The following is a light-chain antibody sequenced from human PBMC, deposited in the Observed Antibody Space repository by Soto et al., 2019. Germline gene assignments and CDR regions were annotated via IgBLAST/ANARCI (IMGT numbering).Light chain of an antibody. V-gene: IGKV3-15*01. CDR3: QQYNKWPPYT. J-gene: IGKJ2*01. Sequence: EIVMTQSPATLSVSPGERATLSCRASQSVSSNLAWYQQKPGQAPRLLIYGASTRATGIPARFSGSGSGTEFNLIISSLQSEDFAVYYCQQYNKWPPYTFGQGTKLEIK. CDR2: GAS. CDR1: QSVSSN.